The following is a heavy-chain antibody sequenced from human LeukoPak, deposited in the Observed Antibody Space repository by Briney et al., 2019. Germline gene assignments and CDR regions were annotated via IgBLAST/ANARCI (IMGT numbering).Heavy chain of an antibody. Sequence: PGGSLRLSCAASQFSFNNAWMSWVRQAPGKGLEWVGRIKSKTNGGTADYAAPVKGRFTIARDDSKNTLYLQMSSLRTEDTAVYYCTTVGLSGYYDGNGYYYFDYWGQGTLVTVSS. D-gene: IGHD3-22*01. CDR1: QFSFNNAW. V-gene: IGHV3-15*01. CDR3: TTVGLSGYYDGNGYYYFDY. CDR2: IKSKTNGGTA. J-gene: IGHJ4*02.